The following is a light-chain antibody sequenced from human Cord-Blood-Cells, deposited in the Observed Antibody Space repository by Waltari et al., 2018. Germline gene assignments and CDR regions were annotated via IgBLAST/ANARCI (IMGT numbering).Light chain of an antibody. CDR3: QQYNSYST. V-gene: IGKV1-5*03. CDR2: KAS. CDR1: QSISSW. Sequence: DIHMTQSPSTLSASVGDRVTITCRASQSISSWLAWYQQKPGKAPKLLIYKASSLESGVPSRFSGSGSGTEFTLTISSLQPDDFATYYCQQYNSYSTFGQGP. J-gene: IGKJ1*01.